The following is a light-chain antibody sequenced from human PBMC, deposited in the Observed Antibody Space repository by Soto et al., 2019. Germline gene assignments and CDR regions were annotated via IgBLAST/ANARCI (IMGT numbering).Light chain of an antibody. Sequence: DIQMTQSPSSLSASVGDRVTITCQASQDIRNYLNWYQQKPGKAPKVLISLASTLETGVPSRFSGGGSGTDFTLTISSLQPEDVATYYCQKYLSALWTFGQGTKVDIK. CDR3: QKYLSALWT. V-gene: IGKV1-33*01. J-gene: IGKJ1*01. CDR2: LAS. CDR1: QDIRNY.